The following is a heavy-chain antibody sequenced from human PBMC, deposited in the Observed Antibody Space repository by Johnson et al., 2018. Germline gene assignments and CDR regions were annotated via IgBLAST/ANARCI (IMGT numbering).Heavy chain of an antibody. Sequence: QVQLVQSGAEVKKPGSSVKVSCKASGDTFSKYGFNWVRQAPGQGLEWMGGIIPVFRTANYAQKYQGRVIITADESTSTGYMELSSLRSEDTAVYFSARVRGELRLQWYFEIWGRGTLVSVSS. J-gene: IGHJ2*01. D-gene: IGHD3-10*01. CDR2: IIPVFRTA. CDR3: ARVRGELRLQWYFEI. CDR1: GDTFSKYG. V-gene: IGHV1-69*01.